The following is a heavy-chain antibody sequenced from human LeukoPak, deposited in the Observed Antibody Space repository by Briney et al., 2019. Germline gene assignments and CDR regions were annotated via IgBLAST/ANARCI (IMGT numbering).Heavy chain of an antibody. CDR2: ISAYNGNT. Sequence: ASVKVFCKASGYTFTNYGINWVRQAPGQGLEWMGWISAYNGNTNYAQKLQGRVTMTTDTSTSTAYMELRSLRSDDTAVYYCARDLDQYSGRFGGFGHDFWGQGTLVTVSS. CDR3: ARDLDQYSGRFGGFGHDF. CDR1: GYTFTNYG. D-gene: IGHD1-26*01. J-gene: IGHJ4*02. V-gene: IGHV1-18*01.